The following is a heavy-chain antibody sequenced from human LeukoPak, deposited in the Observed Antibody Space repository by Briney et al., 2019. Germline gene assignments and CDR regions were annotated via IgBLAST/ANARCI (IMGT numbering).Heavy chain of an antibody. CDR3: ARVSTYSSSWDEYYFDY. D-gene: IGHD6-13*01. V-gene: IGHV3-30*03. Sequence: GGSLRLSCAASGFTFSSYGMHWVRQAPGKGLEWVAVISYDGSNKYYADSVKGRFTISRDNSKNTLYLQMNRLRAEDTAVYYCARVSTYSSSWDEYYFDYWGQGTLVTVSS. CDR2: ISYDGSNK. J-gene: IGHJ4*02. CDR1: GFTFSSYG.